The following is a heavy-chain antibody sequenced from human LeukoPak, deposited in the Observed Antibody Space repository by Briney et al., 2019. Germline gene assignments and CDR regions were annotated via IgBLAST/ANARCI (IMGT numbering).Heavy chain of an antibody. D-gene: IGHD6-6*01. CDR2: IWYDGSNK. J-gene: IGHJ4*02. CDR1: GFTFRSYG. CDR3: ARVGSSSSLGFDY. V-gene: IGHV3-33*01. Sequence: GRSLRLSCAASGFTFRSYGMHWVRQAPGKGLEWVAVIWYDGSNKYCADSVKGRFTISRDNSKNTLCLEMSSLRAEDTAVYYCARVGSSSSLGFDYWGQGTLVTVSS.